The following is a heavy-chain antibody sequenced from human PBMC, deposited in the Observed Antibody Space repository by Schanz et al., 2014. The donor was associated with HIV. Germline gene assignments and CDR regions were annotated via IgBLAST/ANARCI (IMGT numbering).Heavy chain of an antibody. CDR1: GFTFNDYG. V-gene: IGHV3-33*01. CDR3: ARDDAVGGGYNDF. J-gene: IGHJ4*02. D-gene: IGHD6-19*01. Sequence: QVQLVESGGGVVQPGRSLRLSCAASGFTFNDYGMHWVRQAPGKGLEWVVVIWYDGRNKYYADSVKGRFTISRDNSKNTLYLQMNSLRAEDSAVYYCARDDAVGGGYNDFWGQGTLVTVSS. CDR2: IWYDGRNK.